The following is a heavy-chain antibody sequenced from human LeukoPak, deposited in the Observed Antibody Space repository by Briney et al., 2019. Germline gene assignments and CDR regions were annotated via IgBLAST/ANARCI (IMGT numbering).Heavy chain of an antibody. CDR3: ASVVPRYNWNYVGY. Sequence: PSEILSLTCTVSGGSISSSSYYWGWIRQPPGKWLEWIGSIYYSGSTYYNPSLKSRVTISVDTSKNQFSLKLSSVTAADTAVYYCASVVPRYNWNYVGYWGQGTLVTVSS. CDR2: IYYSGST. J-gene: IGHJ4*02. CDR1: GGSISSSSYY. V-gene: IGHV4-39*01. D-gene: IGHD1-7*01.